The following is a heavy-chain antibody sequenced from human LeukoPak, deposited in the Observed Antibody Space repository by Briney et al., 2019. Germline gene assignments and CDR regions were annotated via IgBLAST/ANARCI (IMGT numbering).Heavy chain of an antibody. J-gene: IGHJ4*02. CDR1: GDSVSSINGA. CDR3: ARDVATTGWYAFDY. CDR2: TYYRSKWYS. D-gene: IGHD6-19*01. V-gene: IGHV6-1*01. Sequence: SQTLSLTCAISGDSVSSINGAWNWVRQSPSRGLEWQGRTYYRSKWYSDYAVPIQGRISINPDTSKNQFTLHLFSVTPDDTAVYYCARDVATTGWYAFDYWGQGTRVTVSS.